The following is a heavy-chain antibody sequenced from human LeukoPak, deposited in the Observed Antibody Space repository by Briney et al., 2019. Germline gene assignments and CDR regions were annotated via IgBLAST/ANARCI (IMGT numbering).Heavy chain of an antibody. Sequence: ASVRVSCKASGYTFTSYDINWVRQATGQGVEWMGWMNPNSGNTGYVQKFQGRVTITRNTSISTAYMELSSLRSEDTAVYYCARVEGYCSSTSCYYNWFAPWGQGTLVTVSS. CDR1: GYTFTSYD. CDR3: ARVEGYCSSTSCYYNWFAP. D-gene: IGHD2-2*01. V-gene: IGHV1-8*03. J-gene: IGHJ5*02. CDR2: MNPNSGNT.